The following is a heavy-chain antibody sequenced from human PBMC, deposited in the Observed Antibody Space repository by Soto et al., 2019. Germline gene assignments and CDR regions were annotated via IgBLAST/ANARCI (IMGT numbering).Heavy chain of an antibody. V-gene: IGHV3-11*01. Sequence: GGSLRLSCAASGFNFNEYYMSWIRQAPGKGLEWIAYIDISGSLVYYAHSVKGRFTISRDNAQRSLFMQMNSLRAEDTAVYYCARERSSFYESRTYYRSDAFDIWGQGTMVTVSS. CDR2: IDISGSLV. CDR1: GFNFNEYY. CDR3: ARERSSFYESRTYYRSDAFDI. J-gene: IGHJ3*02. D-gene: IGHD3-22*01.